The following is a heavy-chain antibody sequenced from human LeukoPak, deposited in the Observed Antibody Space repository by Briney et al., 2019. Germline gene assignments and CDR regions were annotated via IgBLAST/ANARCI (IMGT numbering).Heavy chain of an antibody. CDR3: ARAWYYDILTGRIRNDAFDI. J-gene: IGHJ3*02. CDR2: ITPNSGGT. CDR1: GYTFSDYY. V-gene: IGHV1-2*06. D-gene: IGHD3-9*01. Sequence: ASVKVSCKASGYTFSDYYIHWVRQAPGQGLEWMGRITPNSGGTNYAQKFQGRVTMTRDTSISTAYMELSRLRSDDTAVYYCARAWYYDILTGRIRNDAFDIWGQGTMVTVSS.